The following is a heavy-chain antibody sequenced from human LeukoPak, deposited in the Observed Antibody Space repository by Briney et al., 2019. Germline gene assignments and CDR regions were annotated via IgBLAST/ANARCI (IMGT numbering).Heavy chain of an antibody. CDR1: GFTFSSYA. D-gene: IGHD6-19*01. J-gene: IGHJ4*02. Sequence: GGFLRLSCAASGFTFSSYAMHWVRQAPGKGLEYVSAISSNGGSTYYANSVKGRFTISRDNAKNSLYLQMNSLRAEDTVLYYCAKDISNQWLGLRLDYWGQGTLVTVSS. CDR2: ISSNGGST. V-gene: IGHV3-64*01. CDR3: AKDISNQWLGLRLDY.